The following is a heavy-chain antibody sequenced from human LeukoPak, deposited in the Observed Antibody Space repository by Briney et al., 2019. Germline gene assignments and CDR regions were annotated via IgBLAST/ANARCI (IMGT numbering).Heavy chain of an antibody. J-gene: IGHJ4*02. Sequence: SETLSLTCTVSGGSISSGSYYWSWTRQPAGKGLEWSGRIYTSGSTNYNPSLKSRVTISVDTSKNQFSLKLSSVTAADTAVYFCASTTPGGVWSGYLPNDYWGQGTLVTVSS. D-gene: IGHD3-3*01. CDR3: ASTTPGGVWSGYLPNDY. V-gene: IGHV4-61*02. CDR2: IYTSGST. CDR1: GGSISSGSYY.